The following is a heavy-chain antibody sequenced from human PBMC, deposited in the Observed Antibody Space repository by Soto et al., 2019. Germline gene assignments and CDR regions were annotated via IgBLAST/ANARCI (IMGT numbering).Heavy chain of an antibody. CDR2: IWYDGSNK. J-gene: IGHJ6*02. Sequence: GGSLRLSCAASGFTFSSYGMHWVRQAPGKGLEWVAVIWYDGSNKYYADSVKGRFTISRDNSKNTLYLQMNSLRAEDTAVYYCARDDGVNSYYYGMDVWGQGTTVTVSS. CDR1: GFTFSSYG. CDR3: ARDDGVNSYYYGMDV. V-gene: IGHV3-33*01. D-gene: IGHD1-7*01.